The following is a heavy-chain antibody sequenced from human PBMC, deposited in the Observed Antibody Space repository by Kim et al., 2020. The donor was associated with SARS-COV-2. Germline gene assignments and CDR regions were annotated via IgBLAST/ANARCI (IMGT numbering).Heavy chain of an antibody. V-gene: IGHV1-24*01. Sequence: ASVKVSCKVSGYTLTELYMHWVRQAPGKGLEWMGGFDPEDGETIYAQKFQGRVTMTEDTSTDTAYMELSSLRSEDTAVYYCATGASSSGDLGYWGQGTLVTVSS. CDR2: FDPEDGET. CDR3: ATGASSSGDLGY. J-gene: IGHJ4*02. D-gene: IGHD6-13*01. CDR1: GYTLTELY.